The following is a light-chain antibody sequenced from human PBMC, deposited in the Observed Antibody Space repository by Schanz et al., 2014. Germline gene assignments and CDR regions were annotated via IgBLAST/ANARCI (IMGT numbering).Light chain of an antibody. J-gene: IGKJ4*01. CDR1: QSVTSTS. V-gene: IGKV3D-20*02. CDR2: GAS. CDR3: QQRDKWSLLT. Sequence: DIVLTQFPDTLSLSPGERATLSCRASQSVTSTSLAWYQQKPGQAPRHLLAGASSRATGIPDRFSGSGSGTDDTLAIDRLEREDFGVYYCQQRDKWSLLTFGGGTKVESK.